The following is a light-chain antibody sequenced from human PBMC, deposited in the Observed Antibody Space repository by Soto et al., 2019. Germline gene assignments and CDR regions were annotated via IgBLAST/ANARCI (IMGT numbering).Light chain of an antibody. V-gene: IGLV2-14*01. Sequence: QSVLTQPASVSGSPGHRITTSGPGTSSNFVGYNYVSWYQQHPGKAPKLMIYEVSNRPSGVSNRFSGSKSGNTASLTISGLQAEDEADYYCSSYTSSSTPFYVFGTGTKVTVL. CDR2: EVS. J-gene: IGLJ1*01. CDR1: SSNFVGYNY. CDR3: SSYTSSSTPFYV.